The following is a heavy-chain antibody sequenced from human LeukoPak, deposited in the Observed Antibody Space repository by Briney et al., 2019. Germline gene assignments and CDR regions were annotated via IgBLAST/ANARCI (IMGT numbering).Heavy chain of an antibody. CDR1: GFTFSSSS. CDR3: AKSLTPDRDWFDS. CDR2: ISSSGRYI. D-gene: IGHD4/OR15-4a*01. Sequence: GGSLRLSCAASGFTFSSSSMNWVRQAPGKGLECVSSISSSGRYIYFADSMKGRFTISRDNAKNSVSLQMNSLRGEDTAVYYCAKSLTPDRDWFDSWGQGTLVIVSS. V-gene: IGHV3-21*01. J-gene: IGHJ5*01.